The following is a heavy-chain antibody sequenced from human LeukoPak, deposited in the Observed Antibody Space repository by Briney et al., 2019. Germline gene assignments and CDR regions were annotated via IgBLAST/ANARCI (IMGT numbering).Heavy chain of an antibody. J-gene: IGHJ6*02. D-gene: IGHD5-24*01. CDR2: INHSGST. Sequence: SETLSLTCAVYGGSFSGYYWSWIRQPPGKGLEWIGEINHSGSTNYNPSLKSRVTISVDTSKNQFSLELSSVTAADTAVYYCARGPHMAFYYYYGMDVWGQGTTVTVSS. CDR1: GGSFSGYY. V-gene: IGHV4-34*01. CDR3: ARGPHMAFYYYYGMDV.